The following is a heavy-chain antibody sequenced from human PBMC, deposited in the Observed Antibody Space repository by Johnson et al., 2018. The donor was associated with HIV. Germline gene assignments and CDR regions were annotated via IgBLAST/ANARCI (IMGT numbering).Heavy chain of an antibody. V-gene: IGHV3-66*01. J-gene: IGHJ3*01. Sequence: EVQLVESGGGVVQPGRSLRLSCAASGFTFSSYGMTWVRQAPGKGLEWVSVIYSGGSKYYADSVKGRFTISRDNSKNTLYLQMNSLRAEDTAVYYCARDGRDGYAFDLWGRGTLVTISS. CDR1: GFTFSSYG. D-gene: IGHD5-24*01. CDR2: IYSGGSK. CDR3: ARDGRDGYAFDL.